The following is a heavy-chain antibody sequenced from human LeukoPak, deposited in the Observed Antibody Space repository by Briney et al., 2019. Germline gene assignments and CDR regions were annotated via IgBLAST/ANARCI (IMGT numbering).Heavy chain of an antibody. CDR2: IIPILGIA. CDR3: ARDQGVAGTVLSDY. V-gene: IGHV1-69*04. J-gene: IGHJ4*02. Sequence: SVKVSCKASGGTFSSYAISWVRQAPGQGLEWMGRIIPILGIANYAQKFQGRVTITADKPTSTAYMELSSLRSEDTAVYYCARDQGVAGTVLSDYWGQGTLVTVSS. CDR1: GGTFSSYA. D-gene: IGHD6-19*01.